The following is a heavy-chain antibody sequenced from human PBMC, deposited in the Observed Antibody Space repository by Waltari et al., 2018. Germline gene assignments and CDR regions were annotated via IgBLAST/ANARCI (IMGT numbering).Heavy chain of an antibody. J-gene: IGHJ4*02. D-gene: IGHD5-12*01. CDR2: ISYDGSNK. CDR1: GFTFSSYA. Sequence: QVQLVESGGGVVQPGRSLRLSCAASGFTFSSYAMHWVRQAPGKGLEWVAVISYDGSNKYYADSVKGRFTISRDNSKNTLYLQMNSLRAEDTAVYYCARDGYSGYGFDYWGQGTLVTVSS. V-gene: IGHV3-30*01. CDR3: ARDGYSGYGFDY.